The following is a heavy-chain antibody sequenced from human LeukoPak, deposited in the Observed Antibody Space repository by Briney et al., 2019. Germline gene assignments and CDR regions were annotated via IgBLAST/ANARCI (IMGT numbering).Heavy chain of an antibody. J-gene: IGHJ4*02. D-gene: IGHD5-24*01. CDR1: GGSINNYY. V-gene: IGHV4-59*01. CDR3: ARMRDRYNDDYYFDY. Sequence: SETLSLTCTVSGGSINNYYWSWIRQPPGKGLEWIGYIYYSGSTNYNPSLKSRVTISLDTSKNQFSLKLSSVTAADTAVYYCARMRDRYNDDYYFDYWGQGTVVTVSS. CDR2: IYYSGST.